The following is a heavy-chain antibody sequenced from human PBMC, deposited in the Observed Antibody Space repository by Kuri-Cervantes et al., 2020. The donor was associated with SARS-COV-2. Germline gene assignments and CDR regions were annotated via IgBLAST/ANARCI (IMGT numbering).Heavy chain of an antibody. CDR3: TRKTDDSSGYNPYYYHYMDV. V-gene: IGHV3-15*01. CDR2: IKSKTDGGTT. D-gene: IGHD3-22*01. Sequence: GGSLRLSCAASGFTFSNAWMSWVRQAPGKGLELVGRIKSKTDGGTTDYAEPVKGRSTISRDDSKNTLYLQMTSLKTADTAVYYCTRKTDDSSGYNPYYYHYMDVWGKGTTVTVSS. CDR1: GFTFSNAW. J-gene: IGHJ6*03.